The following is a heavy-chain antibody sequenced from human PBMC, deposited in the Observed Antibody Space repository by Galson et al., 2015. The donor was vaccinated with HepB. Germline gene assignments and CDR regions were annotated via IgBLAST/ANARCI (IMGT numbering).Heavy chain of an antibody. Sequence: SLRLSCAASGFTFSSYAMSWVRQAPGRGLEWVSGIRGPGDNTYYADSVKGRFTISRDNSNNALYLQMNSLRAEGTALYYCASSTIFGVLRHLDYWGQGTLVTVSS. V-gene: IGHV3-23*01. CDR1: GFTFSSYA. CDR3: ASSTIFGVLRHLDY. J-gene: IGHJ4*02. CDR2: IRGPGDNT. D-gene: IGHD3-3*01.